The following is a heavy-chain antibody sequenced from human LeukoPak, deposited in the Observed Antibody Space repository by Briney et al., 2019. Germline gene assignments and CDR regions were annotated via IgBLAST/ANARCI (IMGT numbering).Heavy chain of an antibody. CDR2: ISSSSSYI. D-gene: IGHD1-14*01. Sequence: GGSLRLSCAASGFTFSSYSMNWVRQAPGKGLEWVSSISSSSSYIYYADSVKGRFTISRDNAKNSLYLQMTSLRDDDTAVYYCARDNLAPYWYFDLWGRGTLVTVSS. V-gene: IGHV3-21*01. CDR1: GFTFSSYS. CDR3: ARDNLAPYWYFDL. J-gene: IGHJ2*01.